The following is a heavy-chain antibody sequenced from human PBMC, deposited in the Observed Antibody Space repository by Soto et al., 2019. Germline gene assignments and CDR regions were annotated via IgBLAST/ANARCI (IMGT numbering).Heavy chain of an antibody. Sequence: LSRTCTVSGGSIRGYYWSWIRQSPGKGLEWIGYIYYSGSTNYNPSLKSRVTISVDTSKNQFSLKLSSVTAADTAMYYCAREFSGTGFDPWGQGTLVTVSS. D-gene: IGHD5-12*01. V-gene: IGHV4-59*01. CDR2: IYYSGST. CDR3: AREFSGTGFDP. CDR1: GGSIRGYY. J-gene: IGHJ5*02.